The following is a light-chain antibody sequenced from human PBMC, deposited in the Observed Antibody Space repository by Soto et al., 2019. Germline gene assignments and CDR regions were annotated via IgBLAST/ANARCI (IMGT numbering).Light chain of an antibody. CDR3: KQRSNWPQIT. J-gene: IGKJ5*01. CDR2: DAS. V-gene: IGKV3-11*01. Sequence: EVFLKQSPATLSLSPWEIATRSCRASQSVKTFLVWYQQRPGQPPRLLIHDASHRAAGIPARFSGSGFGTDFTITISSLEHEDAAVYYCKQRSNWPQITFGQGTRLEI. CDR1: QSVKTF.